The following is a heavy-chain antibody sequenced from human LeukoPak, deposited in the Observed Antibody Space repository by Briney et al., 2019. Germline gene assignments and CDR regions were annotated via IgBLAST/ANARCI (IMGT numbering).Heavy chain of an antibody. V-gene: IGHV1-3*01. CDR3: ARDSGSGNNDY. D-gene: IGHD1-26*01. Sequence: ASVKVSCKASGYTFTSYAIHWVRQAPGQRLEWMGWISVGNGNTKYPQNFQGRVTFISNTSATTAFMELSSLRSEDAAVYYCARDSGSGNNDYWGQGTLVTVSS. CDR1: GYTFTSYA. CDR2: ISVGNGNT. J-gene: IGHJ4*02.